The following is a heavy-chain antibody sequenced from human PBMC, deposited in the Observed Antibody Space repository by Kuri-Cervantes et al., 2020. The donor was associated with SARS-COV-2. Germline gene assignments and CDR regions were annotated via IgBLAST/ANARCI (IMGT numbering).Heavy chain of an antibody. CDR2: ITPFNGNT. CDR3: ARSGPGAISREDGALDI. J-gene: IGHJ3*02. D-gene: IGHD4/OR15-4a*01. V-gene: IGHV1-45*02. Sequence: SVKVSCKASGDTFTHRFLHWVRQAPGQAPEWMGWITPFNGNTKYAQKFQDRVTITRDRSMNTAYMELSGLRSEDTAMYYCARSGPGAISREDGALDIWGQGTMVTVSS. CDR1: GDTFTHRF.